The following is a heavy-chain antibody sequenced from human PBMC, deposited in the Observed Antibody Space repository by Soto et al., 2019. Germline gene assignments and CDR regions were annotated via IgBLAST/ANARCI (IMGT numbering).Heavy chain of an antibody. D-gene: IGHD6-6*01. CDR2: IIPLLNTP. Sequence: QVQLVQSGAEVKKPGSSVKVSCRVSGGTFSSYAVSWVRQAPGQGLEWMGVIIPLLNTPKYVQKFLVRVTITADASATTVYMELSSLRSEDTAVYYCARESSSPNYYYYGMDVWGQGTTVTVSS. CDR3: ARESSSPNYYYYGMDV. J-gene: IGHJ6*02. CDR1: GGTFSSYA. V-gene: IGHV1-69*01.